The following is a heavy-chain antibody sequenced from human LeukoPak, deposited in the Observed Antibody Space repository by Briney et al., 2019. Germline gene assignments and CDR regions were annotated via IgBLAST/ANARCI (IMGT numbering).Heavy chain of an antibody. D-gene: IGHD2-21*01. CDR3: ARADWHHPDY. Sequence: ASVKVSCKVSGYTLTELSMHWVRQAPGKGLEWMGGFDPEDGETIYAQKFQGRVTITRDTSASTAYMELSSLRSEDTAVYYCARADWHHPDYWGQGTLVTVSS. CDR1: GYTLTELS. CDR2: FDPEDGET. V-gene: IGHV1-24*01. J-gene: IGHJ4*02.